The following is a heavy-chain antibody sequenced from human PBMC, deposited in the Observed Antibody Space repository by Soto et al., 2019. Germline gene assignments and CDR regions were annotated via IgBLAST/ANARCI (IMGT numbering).Heavy chain of an antibody. CDR2: IYYSGST. V-gene: IGHV4-59*07. Sequence: QVQLQESGPGLVKPSDTLSLTCTVSGGPISSYYWSWIRQPPGKGLEWIGYIYYSGSTNYNPSLKIQLNISVDTAKNQIPLRLSCETAADKAIYYCARGPRSNWFDPWGQGTLVTVSS. CDR1: GGPISSYY. J-gene: IGHJ5*02. CDR3: ARGPRSNWFDP.